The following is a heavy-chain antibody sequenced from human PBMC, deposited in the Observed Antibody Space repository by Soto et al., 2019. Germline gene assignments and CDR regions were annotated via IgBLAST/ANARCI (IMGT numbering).Heavy chain of an antibody. V-gene: IGHV3-48*04. D-gene: IGHD5-12*01. CDR3: ARDPKRRDGYNFDS. CDR2: ISNGDETT. CDR1: VFTVNIYG. Sequence: GGSLRLSCAASVFTVNIYGVHWIRQAPGKGLEWVSYISNGDETTQYADSVKDRFRVSRDNAKKVLFIQMNSLRVDDTAVYYCARDPKRRDGYNFDSWGRGALVTVSS. J-gene: IGHJ4*02.